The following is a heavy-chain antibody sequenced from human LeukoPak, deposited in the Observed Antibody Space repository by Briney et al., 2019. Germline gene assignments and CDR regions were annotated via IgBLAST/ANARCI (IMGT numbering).Heavy chain of an antibody. Sequence: GGSLRLSCAASGFTFSSYSMNWVRQAPGKGLEWVSSISSSSSYIYYADSVKGRFTISRDNAKNTLYLQMNSLRAEDTAVYYCAKGLAVLRGFDAFDIWGQGTMVTVSS. J-gene: IGHJ3*02. CDR2: ISSSSSYI. V-gene: IGHV3-21*04. CDR3: AKGLAVLRGFDAFDI. CDR1: GFTFSSYS. D-gene: IGHD3-3*02.